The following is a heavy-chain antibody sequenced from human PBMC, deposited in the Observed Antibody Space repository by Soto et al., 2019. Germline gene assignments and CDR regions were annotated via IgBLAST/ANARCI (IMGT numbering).Heavy chain of an antibody. Sequence: ASVKVSCKASGYTFTSYGISWVRQAPGQGLEWMGIINPSGGSTTYAQKFQGRVTMTRDTSTRTVYMELSSLRSEDTAVYYCARDGYYYDSSAYYLVSWGQGTLLTVYS. J-gene: IGHJ4*02. D-gene: IGHD3-22*01. CDR3: ARDGYYYDSSAYYLVS. V-gene: IGHV1-46*03. CDR1: GYTFTSYG. CDR2: INPSGGST.